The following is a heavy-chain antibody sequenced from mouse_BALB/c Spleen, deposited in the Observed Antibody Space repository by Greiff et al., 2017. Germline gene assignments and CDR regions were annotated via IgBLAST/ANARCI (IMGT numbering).Heavy chain of an antibody. V-gene: IGHV1-7*01. CDR1: GYTFTSYW. CDR2: INPSTGYT. Sequence: QVQLQQSGAELAKPGASVKMSCKASGYTFTSYWMHWVKQRPGQGLEWIGYINPSTGYTEYNQKFKDKATLTADKSSSTAYMQLSSLTSEDSAVYYCAYYYGSSYNYAMDYWGQGTSVTVSS. CDR3: AYYYGSSYNYAMDY. D-gene: IGHD1-1*01. J-gene: IGHJ4*01.